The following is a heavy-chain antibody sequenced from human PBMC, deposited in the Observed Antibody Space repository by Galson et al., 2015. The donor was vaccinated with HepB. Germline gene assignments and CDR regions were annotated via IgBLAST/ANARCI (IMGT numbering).Heavy chain of an antibody. J-gene: IGHJ6*03. V-gene: IGHV4-59*01. CDR2: IYYSGST. CDR3: ARVPRGYDFWSGSDYYYYYMDV. CDR1: GGSISSYY. D-gene: IGHD3-3*01. Sequence: TLSLTCTVSGGSISSYYWSWIRQPPGKGLEWIGYIYYSGSTNYNPSLKSRVTISVDTSKNQFSLKLSSVTAADTAVYYCARVPRGYDFWSGSDYYYYYMDVWGKGTTVTVSS.